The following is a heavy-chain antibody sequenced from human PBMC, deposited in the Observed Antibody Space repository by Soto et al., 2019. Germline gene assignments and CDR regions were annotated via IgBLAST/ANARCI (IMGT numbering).Heavy chain of an antibody. CDR1: GYTFTSYG. CDR2: ISAYNGNT. CDR3: ARARGSAVVAAKWFDP. V-gene: IGHV1-18*01. J-gene: IGHJ5*02. Sequence: VKVSCKASGYTFTSYGISWVRQAPGQGLEWMGWISAYNGNTNYAQKLQGRVTMTTDTSTSTAYMELRSLRSDDTAVYYCARARGSAVVAAKWFDPWGQGTLVTVSS. D-gene: IGHD2-15*01.